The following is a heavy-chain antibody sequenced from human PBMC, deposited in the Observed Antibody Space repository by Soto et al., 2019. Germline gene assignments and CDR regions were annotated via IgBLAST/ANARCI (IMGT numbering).Heavy chain of an antibody. J-gene: IGHJ3*02. V-gene: IGHV1-69*12. D-gene: IGHD1-1*01. CDR1: GGTFSSYA. Sequence: QVQLVQSGAEVKKPGSSVKVSCKASGGTFSSYAISWVRQAPGQGLEWMGGIIPIFGTANYAQKFQGRVRSAVHRSRXTAYMELSSLRSEDTAVYYCARPSTGTTYPGACDIWGQGTMVTVSS. CDR2: IIPIFGTA. CDR3: ARPSTGTTYPGACDI.